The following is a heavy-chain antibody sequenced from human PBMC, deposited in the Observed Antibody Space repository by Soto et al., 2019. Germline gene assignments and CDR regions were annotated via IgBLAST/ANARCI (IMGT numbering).Heavy chain of an antibody. J-gene: IGHJ5*02. CDR1: GFTFTYAW. D-gene: IGHD3-10*01. CDR3: ATDGGA. Sequence: EVQLVESGGGLVKPGGSLTLSCAASGFTFTYAWMNWVRQAPGTGLEWVGRIKSKTAGGTTDYTAPVKSRFTISRDDSKNTLFLQMNSLKAEDTAVYYCATDGGAWGQGTLVTVSS. CDR2: IKSKTAGGTT. V-gene: IGHV3-15*07.